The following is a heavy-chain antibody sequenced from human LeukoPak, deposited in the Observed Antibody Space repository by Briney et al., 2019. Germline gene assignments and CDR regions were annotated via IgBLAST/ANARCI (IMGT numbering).Heavy chain of an antibody. D-gene: IGHD3-10*01. V-gene: IGHV4-39*01. CDR2: IYYSGST. J-gene: IGHJ4*02. CDR1: GGSISSSSYY. CDR3: ARLGWFGELDY. Sequence: PSETLSLTCTVSGGSISSSSYYWGWIRQPPGKGLEWIGSIYYSGSTYYNPSLKSRVTISVDTSKNQFSLKLSSVTAADTAVYYRARLGWFGELDYWGQGTLVTVSS.